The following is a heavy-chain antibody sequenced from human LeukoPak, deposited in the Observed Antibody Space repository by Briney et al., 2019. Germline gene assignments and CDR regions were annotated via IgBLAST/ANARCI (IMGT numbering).Heavy chain of an antibody. CDR3: ARVPKDFWSGFDY. J-gene: IGHJ4*02. Sequence: PSETLSLTCTVSGVSISSGDYYWSWIRHPPGKGLEWMGYIYYSGSTYYNPSLKSRATISVDPSKNQFSLKLSSVTAADTAVYYRARVPKDFWSGFDYWGQGTLVTVSS. CDR1: GVSISSGDYY. D-gene: IGHD3-3*01. V-gene: IGHV4-30-4*08. CDR2: IYYSGST.